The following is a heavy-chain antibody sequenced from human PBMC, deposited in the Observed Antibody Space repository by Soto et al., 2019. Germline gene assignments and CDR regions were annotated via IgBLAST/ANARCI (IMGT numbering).Heavy chain of an antibody. V-gene: IGHV1-69*01. CDR2: ITPVFGTA. CDR1: ADTFNSYS. J-gene: IGHJ5*02. D-gene: IGHD4-17*01. CDR3: ARSLEGTSVTNWFDP. Sequence: QVQLVQSGAEVKKPGSSVKVSCKASADTFNSYSLSWLRQAPGQRLEWMGGITPVFGTADYEQSFEDRLTGTADDSTSTVYMELSSLRSDDTAVYYCARSLEGTSVTNWFDPWGQGALVTVSS.